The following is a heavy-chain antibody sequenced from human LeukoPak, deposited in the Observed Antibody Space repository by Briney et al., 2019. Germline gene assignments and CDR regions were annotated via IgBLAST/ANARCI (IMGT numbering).Heavy chain of an antibody. V-gene: IGHV3-15*01. CDR2: IKSKNVGGTT. D-gene: IGHD3-3*01. J-gene: IGHJ4*02. Sequence: PGGSLRLSCAASGFTFNNAWMNWVRQAPGKGLEWVGRIKSKNVGGTTDYAAPVKGRFTISRDNSKNTLYLQMNSLRAEDTAVYYCARDPRFLEWLGFDYWGQGTLVTVSS. CDR3: ARDPRFLEWLGFDY. CDR1: GFTFNNAW.